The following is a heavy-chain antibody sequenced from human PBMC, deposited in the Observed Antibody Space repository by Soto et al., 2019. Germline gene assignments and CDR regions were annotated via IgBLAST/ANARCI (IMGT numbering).Heavy chain of an antibody. CDR2: MNPNSGNT. D-gene: IGHD3-3*01. CDR1: GYTFTSYD. J-gene: IGHJ6*03. V-gene: IGHV1-8*01. CDR3: VMKSITIFGVVIIDYMDV. Sequence: ASVKVSCKASGYTFTSYDINWVRQATGQGLEWMGWMNPNSGNTGYAQKFQGRVTMTRNTSISTAYMELSSLRSEDTAVYYCVMKSITIFGVVIIDYMDVWGKGTTVTV.